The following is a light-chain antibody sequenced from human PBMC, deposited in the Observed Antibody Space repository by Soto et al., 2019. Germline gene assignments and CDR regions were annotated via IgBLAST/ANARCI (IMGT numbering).Light chain of an antibody. Sequence: EIVLTQSPGTLSLSPGERATLSCRASQSVSSSYLAWYQKKPGQAPRLLIYGASSRATGIPDRFSGSGSGTDFTLTIRRLEPEDFAVYYCQQYGSSPRTFGQGTKVEIK. CDR1: QSVSSSY. CDR3: QQYGSSPRT. CDR2: GAS. V-gene: IGKV3-20*01. J-gene: IGKJ1*01.